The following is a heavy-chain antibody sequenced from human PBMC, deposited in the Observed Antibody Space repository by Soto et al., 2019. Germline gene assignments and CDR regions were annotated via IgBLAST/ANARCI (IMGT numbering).Heavy chain of an antibody. Sequence: GGSLRLSCAASGFTFSSYAMSWVRQAPGKGLEWVSAISGSGGSTYYADSVKGRFTISRDNSKNTLYLQMNSLRAEDTAVYYCAAHGILLNLTGYYNYYYGMDVWGQGTTVTVSS. CDR2: ISGSGGST. CDR3: AAHGILLNLTGYYNYYYGMDV. D-gene: IGHD3-9*01. CDR1: GFTFSSYA. V-gene: IGHV3-23*01. J-gene: IGHJ6*02.